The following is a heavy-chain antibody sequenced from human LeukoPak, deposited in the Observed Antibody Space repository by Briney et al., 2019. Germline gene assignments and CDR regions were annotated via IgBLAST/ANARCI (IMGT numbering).Heavy chain of an antibody. CDR1: GGSVTNYY. CDR3: ARVPTIFESYFDY. CDR2: IYYSGST. V-gene: IGHV4-59*02. J-gene: IGHJ4*02. D-gene: IGHD3-3*01. Sequence: PSETLSLTCTVSGGSVTNYYWSWIRQPPGKGLEWIGYIYYSGSTNYNPSLKSRVTISVDTSKNQFSLKLSSVTAADTAVYYCARVPTIFESYFDYWGQGTLVTVSS.